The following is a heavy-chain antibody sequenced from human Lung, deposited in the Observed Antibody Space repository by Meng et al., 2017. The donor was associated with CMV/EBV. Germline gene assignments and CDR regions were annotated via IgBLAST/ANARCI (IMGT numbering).Heavy chain of an antibody. CDR2: IPHRGSS. V-gene: IGHV4-4*02. CDR1: GASITNHNW. Sequence: QVQLRESVPALVKPSETLSLTCAVSGASITNHNWWAWVRQPPGKGLEWIGEIPHRGSSAYNPSLKSRVSMSIDKSKNQFSLKLTSVTAADTAVYHCLRRSGGSVWGQGTLVTVSS. CDR3: LRRSGGSV. D-gene: IGHD3-10*01. J-gene: IGHJ1*01.